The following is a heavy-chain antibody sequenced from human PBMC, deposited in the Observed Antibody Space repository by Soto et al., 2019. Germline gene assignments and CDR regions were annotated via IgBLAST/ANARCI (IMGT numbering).Heavy chain of an antibody. CDR2: IYYSGST. J-gene: IGHJ6*02. D-gene: IGHD5-18*01. V-gene: IGHV4-39*01. Sequence: LALTCTVSGGSISSSSYYWGWIRQPPGKGLEWIGSIYYSGSTYYNPSLKSRVTISVDTSKNQFSLKLGSVTAADTAVYYCARLVRSRYGSRYYGMDVWGQGTTVTVSS. CDR1: GGSISSSSYY. CDR3: ARLVRSRYGSRYYGMDV.